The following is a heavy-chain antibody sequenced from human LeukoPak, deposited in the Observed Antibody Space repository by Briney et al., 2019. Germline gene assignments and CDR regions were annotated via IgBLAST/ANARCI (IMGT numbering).Heavy chain of an antibody. D-gene: IGHD3-3*01. Sequence: GGSLRLSCAASGFTFSNYVMNWVRQAPGKGLEWVSAISGPGGGTYYADSVKGRFTISRDNSKNTLFLQMNSLRAEDTAVYYCARTTTYYDFWSGYYEAPYYFDYWGQGTLVTVSS. CDR3: ARTTTYYDFWSGYYEAPYYFDY. CDR2: ISGPGGGT. V-gene: IGHV3-23*01. CDR1: GFTFSNYV. J-gene: IGHJ4*02.